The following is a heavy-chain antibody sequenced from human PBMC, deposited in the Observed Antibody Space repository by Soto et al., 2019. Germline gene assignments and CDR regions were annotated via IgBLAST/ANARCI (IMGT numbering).Heavy chain of an antibody. CDR2: IKSKTSGETT. CDR1: GFTFNSKW. Sequence: GSVRVSLEVSGFTFNSKWLTWVRQAPGKGLEWVARIKSKTSGETTDYAAPVKGRFTISRDDSQATVYLQMNSLNTEDTAIYYCVVDVPSSGVGELDYWGQGTLVTVSS. V-gene: IGHV3-15*01. CDR3: VVDVPSSGVGELDY. D-gene: IGHD3-3*01. J-gene: IGHJ4*02.